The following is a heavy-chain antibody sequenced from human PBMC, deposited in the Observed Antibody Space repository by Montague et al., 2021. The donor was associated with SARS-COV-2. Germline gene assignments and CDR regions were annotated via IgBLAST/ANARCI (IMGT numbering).Heavy chain of an antibody. V-gene: IGHV4-59*01. CDR3: ARTSRGSRYFYGVDV. CDR2: NFRSGAT. D-gene: IGHD3-10*01. CDR1: GDSISDYY. J-gene: IGHJ6*02. Sequence: SETLSLTCTVSGDSISDYYWSWIRQPPGMGLEWIGYNFRSGATNYNPPLKSRVIISLDTSKSQFSLRLSSVTAADTAIYYCARTSRGSRYFYGVDVWGQGTTVTVSS.